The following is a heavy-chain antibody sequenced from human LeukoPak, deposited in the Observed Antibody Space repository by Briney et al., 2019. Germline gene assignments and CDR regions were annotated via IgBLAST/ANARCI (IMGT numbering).Heavy chain of an antibody. CDR2: IYTSGST. J-gene: IGHJ4*02. Sequence: SETLSLTWTVSGGSISSYYWGWIRQPAGKGLEWIGRIYTSGSTNYNPSLKSRVTMSVDTSKNQFSLKLSSVTAADTAVYYCAREGGANRPLDYWGQGTLVTVSS. CDR3: AREGGANRPLDY. V-gene: IGHV4-4*07. D-gene: IGHD4/OR15-4a*01. CDR1: GGSISSYY.